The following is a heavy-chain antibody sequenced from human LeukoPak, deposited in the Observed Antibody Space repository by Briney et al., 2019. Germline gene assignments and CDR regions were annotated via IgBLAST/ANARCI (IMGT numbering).Heavy chain of an antibody. D-gene: IGHD3-22*01. CDR2: ISSGSSTI. V-gene: IGHV3-48*02. Sequence: GRSLRLSCAASGFIFSDDNMNWVRQAPGKGLEWASYISSGSSTIYYADSVKGRFTISRDNAKSSLYLQMNSLTDEDTAVYYCAREPPGNYDSSGHYYAYFDCWGQGTLVTVSS. CDR3: AREPPGNYDSSGHYYAYFDC. J-gene: IGHJ4*02. CDR1: GFIFSDDN.